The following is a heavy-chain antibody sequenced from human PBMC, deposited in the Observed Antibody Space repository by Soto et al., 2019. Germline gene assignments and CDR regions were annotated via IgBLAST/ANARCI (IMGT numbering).Heavy chain of an antibody. V-gene: IGHV1-69*02. J-gene: IGHJ6*02. D-gene: IGHD5-12*01. Sequence: GASVKVSCKASGGTFSSYTISWVRQAPGQGLEWMGRIIPILGIANYAQKFQGRVTITADKSTSTAYMELSSLRSEDTAVYYCARTRQEIVATNYYYYYGMDVWGQGTTVTVSS. CDR3: ARTRQEIVATNYYYYYGMDV. CDR2: IIPILGIA. CDR1: GGTFSSYT.